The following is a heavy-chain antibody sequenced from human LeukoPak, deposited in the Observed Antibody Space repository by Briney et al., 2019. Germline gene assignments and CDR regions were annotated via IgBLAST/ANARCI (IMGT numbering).Heavy chain of an antibody. V-gene: IGHV1-69*04. CDR1: VGIFSSYA. CDR2: IIPILGIA. CDR3: PRGRDWFDL. J-gene: IGHJ5*02. Sequence: SVKVSCKASVGIFSSYAISWARQAPGQGLEWMGRIIPILGIANYAQKFQGRVTITADKSTSTAYIELSSLRSEDTAVYYWPRGRDWFDLWGQGTLVTVSS.